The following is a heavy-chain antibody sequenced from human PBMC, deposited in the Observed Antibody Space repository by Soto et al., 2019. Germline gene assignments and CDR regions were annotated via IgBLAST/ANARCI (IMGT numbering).Heavy chain of an antibody. V-gene: IGHV3-74*01. CDR1: GFTFSYYW. J-gene: IGHJ3*01. CDR3: ARGDRGAFDL. Sequence: EVQLLESGGGLVQPGGSLRLSCAASGFTFSYYWMHWVRQAPGMGLVWVSRIHSDGSSTTYADSVKGRFTNSRDNARNTQYLHMNSLGAEDKAVYYCARGDRGAFDLWGQGTVLTVSS. D-gene: IGHD1-26*01. CDR2: IHSDGSST.